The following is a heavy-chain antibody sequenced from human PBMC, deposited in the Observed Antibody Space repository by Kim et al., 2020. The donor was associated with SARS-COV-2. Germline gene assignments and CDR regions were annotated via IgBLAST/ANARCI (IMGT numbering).Heavy chain of an antibody. D-gene: IGHD6-6*01. CDR3: ASSHNTSSFAY. J-gene: IGHJ4*02. CDR2: KK. Sequence: KKYYADYLEGRFTIYRDNSKNTLYLQLKSLRVEDTAVYYCASSHNTSSFAYWGQGTLVTVSS. V-gene: IGHV3-33*01.